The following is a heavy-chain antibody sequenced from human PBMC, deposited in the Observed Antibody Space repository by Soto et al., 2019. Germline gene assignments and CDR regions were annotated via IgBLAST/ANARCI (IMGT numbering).Heavy chain of an antibody. CDR3: SRDMEDQLLNACDI. D-gene: IGHD2-2*01. V-gene: IGHV1-18*01. CDR2: ISAYNGNT. Sequence: ASVKVCCKASGYTFTSYGISWVRQAPGQGLEWMGWISAYNGNTNYAQKLQGRVTMTTDTSTSTAYMELRSLRSDVTSVYYCSRDMEDQLLNACDICGQGTMVTVSS. J-gene: IGHJ3*02. CDR1: GYTFTSYG.